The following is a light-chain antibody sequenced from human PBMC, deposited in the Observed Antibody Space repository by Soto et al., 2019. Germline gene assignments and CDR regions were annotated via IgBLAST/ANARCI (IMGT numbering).Light chain of an antibody. Sequence: ELVLTQSPGTLSLSPGERATLSCRASQSVSSSYLAWYQQKPGQAPRLLIYGASSRATGIPDRFSGSGSGTDLTITISRLEPEDGEVYDGQQYGSSPITFGQGTRLEIK. CDR3: QQYGSSPIT. CDR2: GAS. J-gene: IGKJ5*01. CDR1: QSVSSSY. V-gene: IGKV3-20*01.